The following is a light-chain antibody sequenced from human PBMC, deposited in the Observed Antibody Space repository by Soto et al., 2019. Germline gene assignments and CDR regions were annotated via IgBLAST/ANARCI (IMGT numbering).Light chain of an antibody. CDR3: QQRSNWPPLT. CDR2: TAS. J-gene: IGKJ4*01. Sequence: IVTPHSPVALSVSPGESATLSCRASQSIESNLAWYQQKPGQSPRLLIYTASTRASGIPARFSGSGYGTEFTLTISSLQSEDSAVYYCQQRSNWPPLTFGGGTKVDIK. V-gene: IGKV3-15*01. CDR1: QSIESN.